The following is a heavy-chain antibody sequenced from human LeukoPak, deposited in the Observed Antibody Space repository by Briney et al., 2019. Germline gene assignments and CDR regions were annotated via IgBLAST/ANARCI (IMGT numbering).Heavy chain of an antibody. Sequence: SVKVSCKASGYTLTSYGISWVRQAPGQGLEWMGWISAFNGNTKYAQKLQGRVTMTTVTATSTAYMELRSHRSDDTAVYYCARDGGGGDLRVDYWGQGTLVTVSS. V-gene: IGHV1-18*01. CDR3: ARDGGGGDLRVDY. J-gene: IGHJ4*02. CDR2: ISAFNGNT. CDR1: GYTLTSYG. D-gene: IGHD4-17*01.